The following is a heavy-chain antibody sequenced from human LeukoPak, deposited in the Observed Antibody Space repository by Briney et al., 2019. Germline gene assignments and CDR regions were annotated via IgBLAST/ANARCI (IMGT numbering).Heavy chain of an antibody. V-gene: IGHV3-21*01. CDR3: ARSRNYYDSSDPEAFDV. CDR1: GFTFSSYS. D-gene: IGHD3-22*01. Sequence: GGSLRLSCAASGFTFSSYSMNWVRQAPGKGLEWVSSISTSSSYINYADSVKGRFTISRDNAKNSLYLQMNSLRAEDTAVYYCARSRNYYDSSDPEAFDVWGQGTMVTVSS. CDR2: ISTSSSYI. J-gene: IGHJ3*01.